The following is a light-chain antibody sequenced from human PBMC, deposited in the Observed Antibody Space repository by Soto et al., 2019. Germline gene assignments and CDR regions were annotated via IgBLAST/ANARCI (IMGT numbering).Light chain of an antibody. Sequence: QSALTQPPSASGSPGQSVTISCTGTSSDVGGYNYVSWYQQYPGRAPKLMIYDVTKRPSGVADRFSGSKSGNTASLTVSGLQAEDEADYYCSSYAASNNFYFVFGGGTKLTVL. CDR2: DVT. V-gene: IGLV2-8*01. J-gene: IGLJ3*02. CDR1: SSDVGGYNY. CDR3: SSYAASNNFYFV.